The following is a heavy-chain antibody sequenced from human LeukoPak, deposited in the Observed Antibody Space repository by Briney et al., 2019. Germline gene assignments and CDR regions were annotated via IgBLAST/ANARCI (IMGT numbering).Heavy chain of an antibody. Sequence: PGGSLRLSCAASGFTFNSYAMSWVRQAPGKGLEWVSVIYSGGSTYYADSVKGRFTISRDNSKNTLYLQMNSLRAEDTAVYYCARDTLLRFGELSQYYYYYGMDVWGQGTTVTVSS. CDR3: ARDTLLRFGELSQYYYYYGMDV. V-gene: IGHV3-53*01. CDR2: IYSGGST. J-gene: IGHJ6*02. CDR1: GFTFNSYA. D-gene: IGHD3-10*01.